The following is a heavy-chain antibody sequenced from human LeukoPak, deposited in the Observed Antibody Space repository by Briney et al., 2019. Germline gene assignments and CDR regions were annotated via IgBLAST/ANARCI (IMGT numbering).Heavy chain of an antibody. J-gene: IGHJ4*02. CDR1: GFTFSSYS. D-gene: IGHD3-16*01. Sequence: PGGSLRLSCAASGFTFSSYSMNWVRQAPGKGLEWVAVIWYDGSTKYYADSVKGRFAISRDNSENTLWLQMNSLRAEDTAAYYCARWGPDRGVDYWGQGTQVTVSS. CDR2: IWYDGSTK. V-gene: IGHV3-33*08. CDR3: ARWGPDRGVDY.